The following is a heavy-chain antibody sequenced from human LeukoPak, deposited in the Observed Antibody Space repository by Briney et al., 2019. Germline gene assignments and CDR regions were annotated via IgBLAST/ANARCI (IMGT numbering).Heavy chain of an antibody. CDR3: AREGPCGNSQFDY. CDR1: GFIFSNDA. J-gene: IGHJ4*02. CDR2: IWYDGSNK. Sequence: PGRSLRLSCAASGFIFSNDAMHWVRQAPGKGLEWVALIWYDGSNKYYADSVKGRLTISRDNSKNTLYLQMNSLRAEDTAVYYCAREGPCGNSQFDYWGQGTLVTVSS. D-gene: IGHD2/OR15-2a*01. V-gene: IGHV3-33*01.